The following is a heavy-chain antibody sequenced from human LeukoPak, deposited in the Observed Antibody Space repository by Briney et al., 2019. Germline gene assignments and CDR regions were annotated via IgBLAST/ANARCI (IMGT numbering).Heavy chain of an antibody. CDR3: AREPSSGYYSPHFDY. D-gene: IGHD3-22*01. CDR1: GFTFSSYW. J-gene: IGHJ4*02. CDR2: IKQDGSEK. V-gene: IGHV3-7*01. Sequence: PGGSLRLSCAAPGFTFSSYWMSWVRQAPGKGLEWVANIKQDGSEKYYVDSVKGRFTISRDNAKNSLYLQMNSLRAEDTAVYYCAREPSSGYYSPHFDYWGQGTLVTVSS.